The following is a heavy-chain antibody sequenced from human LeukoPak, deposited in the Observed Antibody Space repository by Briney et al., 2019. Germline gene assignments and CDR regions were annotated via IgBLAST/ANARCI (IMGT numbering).Heavy chain of an antibody. J-gene: IGHJ6*02. CDR2: ISSSSSYI. D-gene: IGHD6-13*01. CDR1: GFTFSDYT. Sequence: GGSLRLSCAASGFTFSDYTMIWVRQAPGKGLEWVSSISSSSSYIYYADSVKGRFTISRDNAKNSLYLQMNSLRAEDTAVYYCARDVGPAAAGTIYGMDVWGQGTTVTVSS. CDR3: ARDVGPAAAGTIYGMDV. V-gene: IGHV3-21*01.